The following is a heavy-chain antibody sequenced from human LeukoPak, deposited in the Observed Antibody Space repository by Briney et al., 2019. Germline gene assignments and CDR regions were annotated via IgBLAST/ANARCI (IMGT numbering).Heavy chain of an antibody. D-gene: IGHD5-18*01. CDR1: GYTLSEIS. V-gene: IGHV1-24*01. Sequence: GASVKVSCKVSGYTLSEISMYWMRQAPGKGLEWMGGIDREDGQTIYAQKFQGRVTMTEDTSTDTAYMEVSRLTSEDTAFYYCATVGYSYGAFDYWGQGTLVTVSS. CDR2: IDREDGQT. J-gene: IGHJ4*02. CDR3: ATVGYSYGAFDY.